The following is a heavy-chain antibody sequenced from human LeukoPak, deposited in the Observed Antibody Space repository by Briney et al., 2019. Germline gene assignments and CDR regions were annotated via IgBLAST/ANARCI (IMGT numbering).Heavy chain of an antibody. D-gene: IGHD2-2*02. J-gene: IGHJ4*02. CDR3: AKDVGYCSSTTCYKPFDY. CDR2: FSGSGGST. Sequence: GGSLRLSCAASGFTFSNYAMSWVRQAPGKGLEWVSAFSGSGGSTYYADSVKGRFAISRDSPKNTLYLQMNSLRAEDTAVYYCAKDVGYCSSTTCYKPFDYWGQGTLVTVSS. CDR1: GFTFSNYA. V-gene: IGHV3-23*01.